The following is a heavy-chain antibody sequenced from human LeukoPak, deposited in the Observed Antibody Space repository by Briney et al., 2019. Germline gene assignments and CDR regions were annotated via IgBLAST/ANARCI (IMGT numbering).Heavy chain of an antibody. CDR2: IYTSGST. CDR3: ASLYYGSGSYHFDY. CDR1: GGSISSYY. V-gene: IGHV4-4*09. J-gene: IGHJ4*02. D-gene: IGHD3-10*01. Sequence: SETLSLTCTVSGGSISSYYWSWIRQPTGKGLEWIGYIYTSGSTNYNPSLKSRVTISVNTSKNQFSLKLSSVTAADTAVYYCASLYYGSGSYHFDYWGQGTLVTVSS.